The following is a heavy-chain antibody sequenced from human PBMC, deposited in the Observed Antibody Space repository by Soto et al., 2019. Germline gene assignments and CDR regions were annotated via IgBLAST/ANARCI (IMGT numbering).Heavy chain of an antibody. CDR3: ARARQITYYYDSSDYYPYYFDY. Sequence: SETLSLTCAAYGGSFSGYYWSWIRQPPGKGLEWIGEINHSESTNYNPSLKSRVTISVDTSKNQFSLKLSSVTAADTAVYYCARARQITYYYDSSDYYPYYFDYWGQGTLVTVSS. V-gene: IGHV4-34*01. J-gene: IGHJ4*02. CDR1: GGSFSGYY. CDR2: INHSEST. D-gene: IGHD3-22*01.